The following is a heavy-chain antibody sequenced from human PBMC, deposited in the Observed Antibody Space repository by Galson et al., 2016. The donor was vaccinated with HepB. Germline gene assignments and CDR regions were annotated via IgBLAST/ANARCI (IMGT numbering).Heavy chain of an antibody. Sequence: SLRLSCAASGFSIYVMSWVRQAPGKGLEWVATFSGSDGSTFYGDSVKGRFIISRDSSKTTLFLQMNSLRVEDTAVYYCAKDLHPEIARSPSDFWRGHARRQSAGDSGMDVWGQGTTVTVSS. CDR1: GFSIYV. CDR2: FSGSDGST. V-gene: IGHV3-23*01. J-gene: IGHJ6*02. CDR3: AKDLHPEIARSPSDFWRGHARRQSAGDSGMDV. D-gene: IGHD3-3*01.